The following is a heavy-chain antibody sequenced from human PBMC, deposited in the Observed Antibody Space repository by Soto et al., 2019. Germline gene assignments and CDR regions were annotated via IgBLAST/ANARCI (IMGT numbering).Heavy chain of an antibody. V-gene: IGHV1-3*01. CDR3: AKDLSGSSGGSYPRYYYYYGMDV. D-gene: IGHD1-26*01. Sequence: ASVKVSCKASGYTFTSYYMHWVRQAPGQRLEWMGWINAGNGNTKYSQKFQGRVTITRDTSASTAYMELSSLRSEDTAVYYCAKDLSGSSGGSYPRYYYYYGMDVWGQGTTVTVS. J-gene: IGHJ6*02. CDR2: INAGNGNT. CDR1: GYTFTSYY.